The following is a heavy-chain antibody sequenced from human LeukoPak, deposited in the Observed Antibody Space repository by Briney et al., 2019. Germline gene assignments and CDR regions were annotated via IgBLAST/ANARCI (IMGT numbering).Heavy chain of an antibody. CDR3: ARAGDYARYFQH. J-gene: IGHJ1*01. CDR1: GGSVSSYY. CDR2: IYYSGST. V-gene: IGHV4-59*02. Sequence: SETLSLTCTVSGGSVSSYYWSWIRQPPGKGLEWIGYIYYSGSTNYNPSLKSRVTISLDTSKNQFSLKLSSVTAADTAVYYCARAGDYARYFQHWGQGTLVTVSS. D-gene: IGHD4-17*01.